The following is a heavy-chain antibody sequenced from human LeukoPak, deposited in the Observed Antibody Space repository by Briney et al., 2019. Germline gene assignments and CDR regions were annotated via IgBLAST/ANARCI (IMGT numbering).Heavy chain of an antibody. CDR2: ISGSTVRT. V-gene: IGHV3-23*01. D-gene: IGHD2-15*01. J-gene: IGHJ4*02. CDR1: RFTFSSYA. Sequence: PGGSLRLSCAASRFTFSSYAMSWVRQAPGKGLEWVSTISGSTVRTYYADSVKGRFTISRDNSKNTLYLQMNSLRAEDTAVYYCAKGGMVALSFLDYWGKGTLVTVSS. CDR3: AKGGMVALSFLDY.